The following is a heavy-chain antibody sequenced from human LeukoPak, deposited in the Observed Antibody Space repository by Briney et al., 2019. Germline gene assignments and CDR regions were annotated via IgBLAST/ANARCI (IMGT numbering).Heavy chain of an antibody. CDR2: IYTSGTT. J-gene: IGHJ4*02. Sequence: WIRQPAGKGLELIGRIYTSGTTNYHPSLKSRVTMSVDTSKNQFSLKLSSVTAADTAVYYCARNTPVAGTDDYWGQGTLVTVSS. V-gene: IGHV4-4*07. CDR3: ARNTPVAGTDDY. D-gene: IGHD6-19*01.